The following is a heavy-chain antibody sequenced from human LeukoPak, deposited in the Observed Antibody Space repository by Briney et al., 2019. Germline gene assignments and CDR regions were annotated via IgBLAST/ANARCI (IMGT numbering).Heavy chain of an antibody. J-gene: IGHJ5*02. CDR1: GFSFDKFG. CDR2: VSADESGK. CDR3: ASLDRSEIP. Sequence: PGGSLRLSCVASGFSFDKFGMHWVRQAPGKGLEYVSSVSADESGKYYTKSVRGRFSISRDNSKNTMYLQLGNLRPDDMGIYYCASLDRSEIPWGPGALATVSS. V-gene: IGHV3-64*01. D-gene: IGHD1-26*01.